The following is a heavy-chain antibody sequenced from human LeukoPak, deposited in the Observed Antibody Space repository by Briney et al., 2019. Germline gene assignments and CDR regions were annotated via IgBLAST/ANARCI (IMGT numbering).Heavy chain of an antibody. D-gene: IGHD3-10*01. V-gene: IGHV4-34*01. CDR3: ARGIITMVRGVIIYYYGMDV. CDR1: GGSFSGYY. Sequence: SETLSLTCAVYGGSFSGYYWSWIRQSPGKGLEWIGEINHSGSTNYNPSLKSRVTISVDTSKNQFSLKLSSVTAADTAVYYCARGIITMVRGVIIYYYGMDVWGQGTTVTVSS. CDR2: INHSGST. J-gene: IGHJ6*02.